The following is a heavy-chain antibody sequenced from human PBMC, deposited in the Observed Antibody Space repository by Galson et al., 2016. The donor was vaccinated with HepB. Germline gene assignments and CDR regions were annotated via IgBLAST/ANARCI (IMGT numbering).Heavy chain of an antibody. J-gene: IGHJ3*02. CDR2: VWYDGEPK. CDR3: AREGPSPGNHAFDI. V-gene: IGHV3-33*01. Sequence: SLRLSCAASGFTFSNYDMHWVRQTPDKGLEWVAIVWYDGEPKYYADFVEGRFTISRANSKNTHHLQMNSLRVEDTAVYYCAREGPSPGNHAFDIWGQGTMVTVSP. CDR1: GFTFSNYD.